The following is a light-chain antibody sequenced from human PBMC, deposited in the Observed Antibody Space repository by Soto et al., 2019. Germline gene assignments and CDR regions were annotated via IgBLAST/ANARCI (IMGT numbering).Light chain of an antibody. CDR3: QQYNNWPPWWT. CDR2: AAS. V-gene: IGKV3-15*01. Sequence: EIVIRHAPATLSVSPGERATLSCRASRSVSSNLAWYQRKPGQAPRLLIYAASTRATGIPARFSGSGYGTEFTLTISSLQYEDFAVYYCQQYNNWPPWWTFGQGTKVDIK. CDR1: RSVSSN. J-gene: IGKJ1*01.